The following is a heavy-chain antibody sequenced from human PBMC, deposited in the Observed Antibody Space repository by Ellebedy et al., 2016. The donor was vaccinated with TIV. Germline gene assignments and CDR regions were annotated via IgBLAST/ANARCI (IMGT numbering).Heavy chain of an antibody. Sequence: GGSLRLSCAASGFTFSSYWMSWVRQAPGKGLEWVANIKQDGSEKYYVDSVKGRFTISRDNAKNSLYLQMNSLRAEDTAVYYCARVKAEEWDSSVNWFDPWGQGTLVTVSS. CDR3: ARVKAEEWDSSVNWFDP. J-gene: IGHJ5*02. D-gene: IGHD1-26*01. CDR1: GFTFSSYW. V-gene: IGHV3-7*01. CDR2: IKQDGSEK.